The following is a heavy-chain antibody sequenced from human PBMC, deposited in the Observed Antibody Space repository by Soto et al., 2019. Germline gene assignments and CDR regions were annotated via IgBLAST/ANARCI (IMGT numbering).Heavy chain of an antibody. CDR3: ARELLVTIFGVVTRVGMDV. J-gene: IGHJ6*02. V-gene: IGHV3-53*01. CDR1: GFTVSSNY. D-gene: IGHD3-3*01. CDR2: IYGGGST. Sequence: GALRLSCAASGFTVSSNYMSWVRQAPGKGLEWVSVIYGGGSTYYADSVRGRFTILRDNSKNTLYLQMNSLRAEDTAVYYCARELLVTIFGVVTRVGMDVWGQGTTVTVSS.